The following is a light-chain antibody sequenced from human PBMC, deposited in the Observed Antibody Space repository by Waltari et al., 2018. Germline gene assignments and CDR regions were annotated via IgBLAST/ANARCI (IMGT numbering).Light chain of an antibody. CDR1: SRDVGGYNY. CDR2: DVS. CDR3: CSYAGSYVWV. Sequence: QSALTQPRPGSGSPRQSVTISCTRTSRDVGGYNYVTWYQQNPGKAPKLMMDDVSKRPSGVPDRFSGSKSGNTASLTISGLQAEDEADYYCCSYAGSYVWVFGGGTKLTVL. V-gene: IGLV2-11*01. J-gene: IGLJ3*02.